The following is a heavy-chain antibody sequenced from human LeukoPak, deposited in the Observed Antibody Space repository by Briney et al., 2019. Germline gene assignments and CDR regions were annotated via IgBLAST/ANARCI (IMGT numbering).Heavy chain of an antibody. D-gene: IGHD3-22*01. CDR3: AREASRSSGYYSSAFDI. V-gene: IGHV4-61*01. Sequence: SETLSLTCTVSGGSVSSGIYYWSWIRQPPGKGLEWIGYIYYSGSTNYNPSLKSRVTISVDTSKNQFSLKLSSVTAADTAVYYCAREASRSSGYYSSAFDIWGQGTMVTVSS. CDR1: GGSVSSGIYY. CDR2: IYYSGST. J-gene: IGHJ3*02.